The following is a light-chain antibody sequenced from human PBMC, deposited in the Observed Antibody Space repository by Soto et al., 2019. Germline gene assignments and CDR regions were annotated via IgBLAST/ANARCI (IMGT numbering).Light chain of an antibody. Sequence: EIVLTQSPATLSLSPGERATLSCRASQSVSIYLAWYQQKPGQAPRLLIYDASNRATGIPDRFSGSGSGTDCTLTISSLEPEDFAVYYCHQRRDWPRTYGQGTKVEIK. CDR1: QSVSIY. CDR2: DAS. V-gene: IGKV3-11*01. J-gene: IGKJ1*01. CDR3: HQRRDWPRT.